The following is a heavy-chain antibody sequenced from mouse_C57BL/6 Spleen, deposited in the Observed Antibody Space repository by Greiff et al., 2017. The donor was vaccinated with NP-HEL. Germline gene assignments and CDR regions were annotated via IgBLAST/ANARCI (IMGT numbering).Heavy chain of an antibody. J-gene: IGHJ1*03. V-gene: IGHV1-19*01. CDR1: GYTFTDYY. CDR2: INPYNGGT. CDR3: APRLYGNYYWYFDV. Sequence: VQLQQSGPVLVKPGASVKMSCKASGYTFTDYYMNWVKQSHGKSLEWIGVINPYNGGTSYNQKFKGKATLTVDKSSSTAYMELNSLTSEDSAVYYCAPRLYGNYYWYFDVWGTGTTVTVSS. D-gene: IGHD2-1*01.